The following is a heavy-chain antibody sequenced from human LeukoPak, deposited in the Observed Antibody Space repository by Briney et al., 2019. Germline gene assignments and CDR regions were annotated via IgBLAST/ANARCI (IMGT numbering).Heavy chain of an antibody. CDR2: TGGSDDNT. CDR1: GFTFNGYA. V-gene: IGHV3-23*01. J-gene: IGHJ4*02. CDR3: TKDLMTGFSSGWYFAH. D-gene: IGHD6-19*01. Sequence: GGSLRLSCEGSGFTFNGYAFSSVRQAPGKGLEWVAVTGGSDDNTHYADSVKGRFTISRDNSEKRLFLQMNSLRPDDTALYYCTKDLMTGFSSGWYFAHWGQGTLVTVSS.